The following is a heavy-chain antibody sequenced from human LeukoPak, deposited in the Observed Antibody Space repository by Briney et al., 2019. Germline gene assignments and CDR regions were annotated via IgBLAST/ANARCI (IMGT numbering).Heavy chain of an antibody. Sequence: ASVKVSCKASGYTFTSYGISWVRQAPGQGLEWMGWINTNTGNPTYAQGFTGRFVFSLDTSVSTAYLQISSLRAEDTAVYYCARDPTPYLTGYLGYWGQETLVTVSS. J-gene: IGHJ4*02. CDR3: ARDPTPYLTGYLGY. V-gene: IGHV7-4-1*02. CDR2: INTNTGNP. D-gene: IGHD3-9*01. CDR1: GYTFTSYG.